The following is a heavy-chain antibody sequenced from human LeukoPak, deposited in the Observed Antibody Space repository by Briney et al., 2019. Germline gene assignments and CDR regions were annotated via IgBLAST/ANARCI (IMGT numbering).Heavy chain of an antibody. V-gene: IGHV1-69*04. CDR2: VIPILGVE. CDR3: ATKYFYDSSGYQTNNPYDYYGMDV. J-gene: IGHJ6*02. D-gene: IGHD3-22*01. CDR1: GGAFTNYA. Sequence: GASVKVSCKASGGAFTNYAINWVRQAPGQGLEWTGTVIPILGVEHYAQKFQGRVTITADTSTSAAYMELSSLRSEDTAVYYCATKYFYDSSGYQTNNPYDYYGMDVWGQGTTVTVSS.